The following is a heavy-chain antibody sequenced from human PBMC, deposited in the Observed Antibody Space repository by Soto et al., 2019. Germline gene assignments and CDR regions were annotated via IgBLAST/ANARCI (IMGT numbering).Heavy chain of an antibody. CDR2: IDYTATT. Sequence: QVQLPESGPGLVKPSDTLSLTCAVSGYSISSSNWWGWIRQPPGKGLEWIGYIDYTATTYYNPSLKSPVTMSVDTSENQFSLKLTSVTVVDTAVYYCARREIQGPIDYWGQGTLVTVSS. D-gene: IGHD1-26*01. J-gene: IGHJ4*02. CDR1: GYSISSSNW. V-gene: IGHV4-28*01. CDR3: ARREIQGPIDY.